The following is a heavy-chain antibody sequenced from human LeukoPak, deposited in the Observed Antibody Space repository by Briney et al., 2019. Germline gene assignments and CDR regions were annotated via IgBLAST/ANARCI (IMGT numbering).Heavy chain of an antibody. J-gene: IGHJ5*02. CDR1: GGTFSSYA. CDR3: ARAGGAARVPMRGNWFDP. V-gene: IGHV1-69*05. D-gene: IGHD6-6*01. Sequence: GASVKVACKASGGTFSSYAISWVRQAPGQGLEWMGGIIPIFGTANYAQKFEGRVTITTDEATSTAYLELSSLRSEDTAVYYCARAGGAARVPMRGNWFDPWGQGTLVTVSS. CDR2: IIPIFGTA.